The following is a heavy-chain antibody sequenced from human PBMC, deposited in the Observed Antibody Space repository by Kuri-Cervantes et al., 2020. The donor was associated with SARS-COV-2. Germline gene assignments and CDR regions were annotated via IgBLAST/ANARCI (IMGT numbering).Heavy chain of an antibody. CDR3: ARPEMVRGVDY. CDR2: ISSSGSTI. CDR1: GFTFSDYY. D-gene: IGHD5-24*01. V-gene: IGHV3-11*01. J-gene: IGHJ4*02. Sequence: GESLKISCAASGFTFSDYYMSWIRQAPGKGLEWVSYISSSGSTIYYADSVKGQFTISRVNAKNSLYLQMNSLRAEDTAVYYCARPEMVRGVDYWGQGTLVTVSS.